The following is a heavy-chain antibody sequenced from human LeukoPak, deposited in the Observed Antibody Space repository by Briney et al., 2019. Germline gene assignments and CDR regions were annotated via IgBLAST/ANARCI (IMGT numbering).Heavy chain of an antibody. Sequence: GGSLRLSCAASGFIFSSYWMHWVRQAPGKGLVWVSRINSDGSSTSYADSVKGRFTISRDNAKNTLYLQMNSLRAEDTAVYYCAREDLGDPLDYWGQGTLVTVSS. CDR2: INSDGSST. D-gene: IGHD4-17*01. CDR3: AREDLGDPLDY. V-gene: IGHV3-74*01. J-gene: IGHJ4*02. CDR1: GFIFSSYW.